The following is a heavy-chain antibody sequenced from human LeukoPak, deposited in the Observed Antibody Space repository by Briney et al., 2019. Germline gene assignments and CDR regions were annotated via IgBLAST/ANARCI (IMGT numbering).Heavy chain of an antibody. D-gene: IGHD3-10*01. CDR1: RFTFSSYA. V-gene: IGHV3-21*01. CDR2: ISSSGGYT. Sequence: GGSLRLSCAASRFTFSSYAMSWVRQAPGKGLEWVSTISSSGGYTYYADSVKGRFTISRDNAKNSLYLQMNSLRAEDTAVYYCARHGRLGELRVYYYYYMDVWGKGTTVTISS. J-gene: IGHJ6*03. CDR3: ARHGRLGELRVYYYYYMDV.